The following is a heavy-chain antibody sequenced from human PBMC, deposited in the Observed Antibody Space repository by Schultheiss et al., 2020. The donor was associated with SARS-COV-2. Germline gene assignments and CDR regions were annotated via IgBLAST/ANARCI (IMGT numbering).Heavy chain of an antibody. CDR1: GFTFGTYN. D-gene: IGHD3-10*01. J-gene: IGHJ2*01. CDR3: AREVSGDWYFDL. V-gene: IGHV3-21*01. Sequence: GGSLRLSCAASGFTFGTYNMHWVRQAPGKGLEFVASIRSSGRDIYYADSMQGRFTVSRDNANNSLYLQMHSLRAEDTAVYYCAREVSGDWYFDLWGRGTLVTVSS. CDR2: IRSSGRDI.